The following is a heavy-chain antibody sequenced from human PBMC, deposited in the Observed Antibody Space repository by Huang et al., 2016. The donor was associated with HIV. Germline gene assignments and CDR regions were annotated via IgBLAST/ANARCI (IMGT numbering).Heavy chain of an antibody. J-gene: IGHJ4*02. CDR1: GFTFSKYD. V-gene: IGHV3-30-3*01. Sequence: QVQLVESGGGVVQHGMSLRLSCAAFGFTFSKYDGNWVRQGPGKGMEWVAGISNEGSNKYYADSVKGRFTISRDNSKNTVYLQMNSLRAEDTAVYYCARSEPSRYYFDYWGQGTLVTVSS. CDR3: ARSEPSRYYFDY. CDR2: ISNEGSNK.